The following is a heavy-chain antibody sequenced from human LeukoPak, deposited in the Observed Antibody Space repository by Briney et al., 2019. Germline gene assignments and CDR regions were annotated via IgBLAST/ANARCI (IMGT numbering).Heavy chain of an antibody. V-gene: IGHV4-61*05. D-gene: IGHD3-16*02. CDR3: ARRPTFGGVIVIPQVDY. CDR1: GGSISSSSYY. J-gene: IGHJ4*02. Sequence: SETLSLTCTVSGGSISSSSYYWSWIRQPPGKGLEWIGYIYYSGSTNYNPSLKSRVTISVDTSKNQFSLKLSSVTAADTAVYYCARRPTFGGVIVIPQVDYWGQGTLVTVSS. CDR2: IYYSGST.